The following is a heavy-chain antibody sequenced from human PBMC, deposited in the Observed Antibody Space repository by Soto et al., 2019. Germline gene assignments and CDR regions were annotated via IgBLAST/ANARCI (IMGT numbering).Heavy chain of an antibody. V-gene: IGHV1-18*01. J-gene: IGHJ4*02. CDR3: ARGRYGEY. CDR2: ISAHNGNT. D-gene: IGHD3-10*01. Sequence: QVHLVQSGAEVKKPGASVKVSCKASGYTFTSYGITGVRQAPGQGLEWMGWISAHNGNTDYAQKLQGRVIVTRDTSTSTAYMELRSLISDVTAVYYCARGRYGEYWGQGALVTVSS. CDR1: GYTFTSYG.